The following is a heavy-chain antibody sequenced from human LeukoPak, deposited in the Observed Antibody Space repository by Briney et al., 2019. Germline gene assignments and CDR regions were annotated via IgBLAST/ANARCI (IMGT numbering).Heavy chain of an antibody. CDR1: GFTFSSYW. CDR2: IKQDGSEK. V-gene: IGHV3-7*01. J-gene: IGHJ6*02. Sequence: PGGSLRLSCAASGFTFSSYWMSWVRQAPGKGLEWVANIKQDGSEKYYVDSVKGRFTISRDNAKNSLYLQMNSLRAEDTAVYYCARHWSYYYHGMDVWGQGTTVTVSS. CDR3: ARHWSYYYHGMDV. D-gene: IGHD1-1*01.